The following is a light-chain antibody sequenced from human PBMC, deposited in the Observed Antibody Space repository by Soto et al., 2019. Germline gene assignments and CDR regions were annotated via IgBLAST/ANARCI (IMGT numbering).Light chain of an antibody. CDR3: QQYDSSWT. CDR2: DAS. CDR1: QSISIW. V-gene: IGKV1-5*01. Sequence: DIQMTQSPSTLSASVGDRVTITCRARQSISIWLAWYQQKPGKAPKLLIYDASSLDSGVPSRFSGSGSGTELTLTISSLQPDDFATYYCQQYDSSWTFGQGTKVDI. J-gene: IGKJ1*01.